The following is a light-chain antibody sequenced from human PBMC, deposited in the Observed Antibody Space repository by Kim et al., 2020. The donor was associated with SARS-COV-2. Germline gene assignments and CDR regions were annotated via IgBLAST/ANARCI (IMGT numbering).Light chain of an antibody. J-gene: IGLJ3*02. Sequence: QSVLTQPPSASGTPGQRVTISCSGSSSNIGSNTVNWYQQLPGTAPKLLIYSNNQRPSGVPDRFSGSKSGTSASLAINGLQSEDEADYYCAAWDDSLNGPVFGGGPKLTVL. V-gene: IGLV1-44*01. CDR2: SNN. CDR1: SSNIGSNT. CDR3: AAWDDSLNGPV.